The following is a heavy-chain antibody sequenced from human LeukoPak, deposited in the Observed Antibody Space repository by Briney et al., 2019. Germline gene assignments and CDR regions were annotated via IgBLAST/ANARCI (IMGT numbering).Heavy chain of an antibody. D-gene: IGHD3-10*01. V-gene: IGHV3-15*01. J-gene: IGHJ6*03. Sequence: GGSLRLSCAVSGLTFSNAWMSWDRQAPGKGLEWVGRIKSKTDGGTTDYAATVKGRFTIPRDDSNNTLYLQMNSLKTEDTAVYYCTTEKHELLWFGNYYYMDVWGKGTTVTVSS. CDR2: IKSKTDGGTT. CDR3: TTEKHELLWFGNYYYMDV. CDR1: GLTFSNAW.